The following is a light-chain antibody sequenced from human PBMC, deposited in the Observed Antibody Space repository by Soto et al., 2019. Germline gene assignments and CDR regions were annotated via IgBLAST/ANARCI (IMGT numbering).Light chain of an antibody. CDR1: SSNIGTHT. V-gene: IGLV1-44*01. Sequence: QSVLTQPPSASGTPGQRVTISCSGSSSNIGTHTVNWYQQLPGTAPKLLIYTNNQRPSGVPDRFSGSKSGTSASLAISGLQSDDEADYYCATWDDSLNVQVFGGGTQLTVL. CDR3: ATWDDSLNVQV. J-gene: IGLJ3*02. CDR2: TNN.